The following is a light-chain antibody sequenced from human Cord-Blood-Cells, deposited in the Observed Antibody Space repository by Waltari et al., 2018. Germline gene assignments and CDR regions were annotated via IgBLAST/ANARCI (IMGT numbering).Light chain of an antibody. CDR1: SSDVGGYNY. J-gene: IGLJ3*02. V-gene: IGLV2-14*03. CDR3: SSYTSSSTLV. Sequence: QSALTQPASVSGSPGQSITISCPGTSSDVGGYNYVSWYQQHPGKAPKLMIYDVSNRPSGVSNRFSASKSGNTASLTISGLQAEDEADYYCSSYTSSSTLVFGGGTKLTVL. CDR2: DVS.